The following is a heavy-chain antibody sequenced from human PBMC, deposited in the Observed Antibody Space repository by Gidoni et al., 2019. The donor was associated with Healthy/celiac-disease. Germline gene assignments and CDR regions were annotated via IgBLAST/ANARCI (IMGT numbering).Heavy chain of an antibody. J-gene: IGHJ3*02. Sequence: EVQLVESGGGLVQPGGSLRLSCAASGFTFSSYEMNWVRQAPGKGLEWVSYISSSGSTIYYADSVKGRFTISRDNAKNSLYLQMNSLRAEDTAVYYCARERGAAEIDAFDIWGQGTMVTVSS. CDR2: ISSSGSTI. V-gene: IGHV3-48*03. D-gene: IGHD1-26*01. CDR1: GFTFSSYE. CDR3: ARERGAAEIDAFDI.